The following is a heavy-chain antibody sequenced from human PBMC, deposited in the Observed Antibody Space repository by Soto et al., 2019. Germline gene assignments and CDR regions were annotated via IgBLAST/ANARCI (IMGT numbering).Heavy chain of an antibody. CDR1: GGSVSSGSYY. CDR2: IYYSGST. Sequence: PSETLSLTCTVSGGSVSSGSYYWSWIRQPPGKGLEWIGYIYYSGSTNYNPSLKSRVTISVDTYKNQFSLKLSSVTAADTAVYYCARVLAVTQQESYYYYGMDVWGQGTTVTVSS. J-gene: IGHJ6*01. CDR3: ARVLAVTQQESYYYYGMDV. D-gene: IGHD2-21*02. V-gene: IGHV4-61*01.